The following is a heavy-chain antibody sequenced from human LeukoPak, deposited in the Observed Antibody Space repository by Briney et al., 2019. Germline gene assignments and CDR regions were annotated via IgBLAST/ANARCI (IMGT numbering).Heavy chain of an antibody. CDR3: ARERITMVRGVIIYYYYYMDV. CDR1: GYTFTGYY. J-gene: IGHJ6*03. D-gene: IGHD3-10*01. V-gene: IGHV1-2*02. Sequence: GASVKVSCKASGYTFTGYYMHWVRQAPGQGLEWMGWINPNSGGTNYAQKFQGRVTMTRDTCISTAYMELSRLRSDDTAVYYCARERITMVRGVIIYYYYYMDVWGKGTTVTISS. CDR2: INPNSGGT.